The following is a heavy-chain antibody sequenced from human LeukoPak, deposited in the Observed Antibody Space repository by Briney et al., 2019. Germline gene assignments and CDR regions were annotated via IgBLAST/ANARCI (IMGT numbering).Heavy chain of an antibody. V-gene: IGHV3-23*01. Sequence: PGGSLRLSCAASGFTFSSYAMSWVRQAPGKGLEWVSAISGSGGSTYYADSVKGRFTISRDNSKNTLYPQMNSLRAEDTAVYYCAKTLERYFDWLDYWGQGTLVTVSS. CDR1: GFTFSSYA. J-gene: IGHJ4*02. CDR3: AKTLERYFDWLDY. CDR2: ISGSGGST. D-gene: IGHD3-9*01.